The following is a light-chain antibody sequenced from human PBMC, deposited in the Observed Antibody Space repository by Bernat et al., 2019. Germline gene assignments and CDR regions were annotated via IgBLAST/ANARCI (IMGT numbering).Light chain of an antibody. CDR2: SNN. Sequence: QSVLTQPPSASGTPGQRVTISCSGSSSNIGSYPVNWYQQLPGTAPKLLIYSNNQRPSGVPDRFSGSKSGTSASLAISGLQSEDEAYYYCVAWDDSLNGWVFGGGTKLTVL. V-gene: IGLV1-44*01. CDR1: SSNIGSYP. J-gene: IGLJ3*02. CDR3: VAWDDSLNGWV.